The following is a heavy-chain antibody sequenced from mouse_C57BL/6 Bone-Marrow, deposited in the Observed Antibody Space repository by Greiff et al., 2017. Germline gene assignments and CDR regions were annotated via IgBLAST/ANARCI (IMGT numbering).Heavy chain of an antibody. J-gene: IGHJ1*03. CDR1: GYTFTSYG. V-gene: IGHV1-81*01. CDR2: IYPRSGNT. CDR3: ARRTHYGSSYHWYFDV. Sequence: QVQLQQSGAELARPGASVKLSCKASGYTFTSYGISWVKQRTGQGLEWIGEIYPRSGNTYYNEKFKGKATLTADKSSSTAYLELRSLTSEDSAVYFCARRTHYGSSYHWYFDVWGTGATVTVSS. D-gene: IGHD1-1*01.